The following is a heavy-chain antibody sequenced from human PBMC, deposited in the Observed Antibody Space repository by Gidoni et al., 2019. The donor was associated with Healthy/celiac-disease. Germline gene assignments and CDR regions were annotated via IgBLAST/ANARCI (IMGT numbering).Heavy chain of an antibody. J-gene: IGHJ4*02. Sequence: QVQLVESGGGVVQPGRSLRLSFAASGFTFSSYAMHWVRQAPGKGLEWVAVISYDGSNKYYADSGKGRFTISRDNSKNTLYLQMNSLRAEDTAVYYCAREFGGVVITTSGLDYWGQGTLVTVSS. CDR2: ISYDGSNK. D-gene: IGHD3-22*01. CDR3: AREFGGVVITTSGLDY. V-gene: IGHV3-30*04. CDR1: GFTFSSYA.